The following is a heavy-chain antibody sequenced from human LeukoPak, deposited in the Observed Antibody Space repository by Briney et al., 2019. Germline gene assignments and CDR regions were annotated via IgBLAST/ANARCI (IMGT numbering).Heavy chain of an antibody. CDR2: ISYDGSNK. Sequence: GGSLRLSCAASGFTFSSYAMHWVRQAPGKGLEWVAVISYDGSNKYYADSVKGRFTISRDNSKNTLYLQMNSLRAEDTAVYYCARANYSGSGSYYYYGMDVWGKGTTVTVSS. CDR3: ARANYSGSGSYYYYGMDV. D-gene: IGHD3-10*01. CDR1: GFTFSSYA. J-gene: IGHJ6*04. V-gene: IGHV3-30*04.